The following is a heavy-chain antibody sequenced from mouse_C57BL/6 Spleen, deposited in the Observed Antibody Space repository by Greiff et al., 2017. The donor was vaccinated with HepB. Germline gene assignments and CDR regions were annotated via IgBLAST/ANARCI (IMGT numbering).Heavy chain of an antibody. CDR2: IDPENGDT. CDR1: GFNIKDDY. V-gene: IGHV14-4*01. D-gene: IGHD2-2*01. Sequence: EVKLMESGAELVRPGASVKLSCTASGFNIKDDYMHWVKQRPEQGLEWIGWIDPENGDTEYASKFQGKATITADTSSNTAYLQLSSLTSEDTAVYYCTTAYGYDGYYFDYWGQGTTLTVSS. J-gene: IGHJ2*01. CDR3: TTAYGYDGYYFDY.